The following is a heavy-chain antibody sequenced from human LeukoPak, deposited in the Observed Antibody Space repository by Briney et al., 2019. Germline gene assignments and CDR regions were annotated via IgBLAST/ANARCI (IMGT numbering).Heavy chain of an antibody. CDR2: ISANGVDT. V-gene: IGHV3-23*01. J-gene: IGHJ5*02. CDR3: ASAFLTGYYRNWFDP. CDR1: GFTFSSYA. Sequence: PGGSLRLSCAASGFTFSSYAMSWVRQGPGKGLEWASTISANGVDTYSADSVKGRFTISRDNSKNTLYLQMNSLRVGDTAVYYCASAFLTGYYRNWFDPWGQGTLVTVSS. D-gene: IGHD3-9*01.